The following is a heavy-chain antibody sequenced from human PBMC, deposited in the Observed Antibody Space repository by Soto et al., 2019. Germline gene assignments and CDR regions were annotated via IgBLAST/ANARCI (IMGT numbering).Heavy chain of an antibody. CDR3: ARGVDAWVDY. CDR1: GYIFTNYD. CDR2: MSPNNGDT. V-gene: IGHV1-8*01. J-gene: IGHJ4*02. Sequence: QVQLVQSGAEVREPGASVQVSCKASGYIFTNYDIHWVRQATGQGPEWMGWMSPNNGDTGYAQKFQGRVTMTRDTSISTAYMELSSLRAEDTAVYYCARGVDAWVDYWGQGILVTVSS. D-gene: IGHD1-26*01.